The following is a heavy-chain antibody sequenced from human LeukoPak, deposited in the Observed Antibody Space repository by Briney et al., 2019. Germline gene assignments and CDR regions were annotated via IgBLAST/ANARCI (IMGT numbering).Heavy chain of an antibody. V-gene: IGHV3-49*03. Sequence: GGSLRLSCTASGFTFGDCAMSWFRQAPGKGLEWVGFIRSKAYGGTTEYAASVKGRFTISRDDSKSIAYLQMNSLKTEDTAVYYCTRVIYYYGMDVWGQGTTVTVSS. J-gene: IGHJ6*02. CDR2: IRSKAYGGTT. CDR1: GFTFGDCA. CDR3: TRVIYYYGMDV.